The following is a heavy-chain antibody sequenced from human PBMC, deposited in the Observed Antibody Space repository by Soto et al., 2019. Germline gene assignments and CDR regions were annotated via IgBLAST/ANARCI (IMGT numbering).Heavy chain of an antibody. CDR2: INHSGST. CDR3: ARGTPWQNYYYYYGMDV. Sequence: PSETLSLTCAVYGGSFSGYYWSWIRQPPGKGLEWIGEINHSGSTNYNPSLKSRVTISVDTSKNQFSLKLSSVTAADTAVYYCARGTPWQNYYYYYGMDVWGQGTTVTVSS. V-gene: IGHV4-34*01. J-gene: IGHJ6*02. CDR1: GGSFSGYY.